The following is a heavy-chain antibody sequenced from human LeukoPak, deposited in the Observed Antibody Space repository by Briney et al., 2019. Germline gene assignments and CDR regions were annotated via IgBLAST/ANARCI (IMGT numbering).Heavy chain of an antibody. CDR2: ISYDGSNK. CDR1: GFTFSSYA. V-gene: IGHV3-30-3*01. Sequence: PGGSLRLSCAASGFTFSSYAMHWVRQAPGKGLEWVAVISYDGSNKYYADSVKGRFTISRDNSKNTLYLQMNSLRAEDTAVYYCARGPPRVVITPFDYWGQGTLVTVSS. D-gene: IGHD3-22*01. J-gene: IGHJ4*02. CDR3: ARGPPRVVITPFDY.